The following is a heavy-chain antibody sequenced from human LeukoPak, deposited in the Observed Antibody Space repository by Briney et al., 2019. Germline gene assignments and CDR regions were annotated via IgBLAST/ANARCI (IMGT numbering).Heavy chain of an antibody. Sequence: PGGSLSLSCAASGFTFSSYSMNWVRQAPGKGLEWVSSISSSSSYIYYADSVKGRFTISRDNAKNSLYLQMNSLRAEDTAVYYCARAPTPYLQDDGYWGQGTLVTISS. CDR1: GFTFSSYS. D-gene: IGHD3-3*01. CDR2: ISSSSSYI. J-gene: IGHJ4*02. CDR3: ARAPTPYLQDDGY. V-gene: IGHV3-21*01.